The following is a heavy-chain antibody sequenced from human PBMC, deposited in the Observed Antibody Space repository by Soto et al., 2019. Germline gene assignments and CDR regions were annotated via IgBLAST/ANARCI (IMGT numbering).Heavy chain of an antibody. D-gene: IGHD3-22*01. CDR1: GFTFSNAW. J-gene: IGHJ4*02. Sequence: EVQLVESGGGLVKPGGSLRLSCAASGFTFSNAWMNWVRQAPGKGLEWVGRIKSKTDGGTTDYAEPVKGRFTISRDDSKNTLYLKMNSLKTEESAVYYCNSGDSSVGWGQGTLVTVSS. V-gene: IGHV3-15*07. CDR3: NSGDSSVG. CDR2: IKSKTDGGTT.